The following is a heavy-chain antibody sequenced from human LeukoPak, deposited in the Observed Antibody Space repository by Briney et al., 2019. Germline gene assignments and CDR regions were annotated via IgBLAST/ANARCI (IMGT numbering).Heavy chain of an antibody. CDR1: FTFSTYS. V-gene: IGHV3-30-3*02. CDR3: AKDRSPGIAAAGPFDY. CDR2: VSYDGNTK. J-gene: IGHJ4*02. D-gene: IGHD6-13*01. Sequence: GGSLRLSCTFTFSTYSIHWVRQAPGKGLEWVAVVSYDGNTKYYADSVKGRFTISRDNSKNTVYLQMNSLRAEDTAVYYCAKDRSPGIAAAGPFDYWGQGTLVTVSS.